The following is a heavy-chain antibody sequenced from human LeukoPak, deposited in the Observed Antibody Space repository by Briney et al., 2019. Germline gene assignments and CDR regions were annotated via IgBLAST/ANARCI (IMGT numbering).Heavy chain of an antibody. V-gene: IGHV3-21*01. Sequence: GGSLRLSCAASGFTFRSYAMNWVRQAPGKGLEWVSSISSGSSYIYYADSVKGRFTISRDNAKNSLYLQMNSLRAEDTAVYYCASVAVAGYFDSWGQGTLVTVSS. CDR2: ISSGSSYI. CDR1: GFTFRSYA. CDR3: ASVAVAGYFDS. D-gene: IGHD6-19*01. J-gene: IGHJ4*02.